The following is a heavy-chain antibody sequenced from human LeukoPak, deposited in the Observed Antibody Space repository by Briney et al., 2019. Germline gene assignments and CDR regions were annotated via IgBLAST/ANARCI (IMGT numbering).Heavy chain of an antibody. CDR1: GFTFSSYT. D-gene: IGHD6-19*01. CDR3: ARMYSSGWPYYYYYMDV. J-gene: IGHJ6*03. CDR2: ISGSGGST. Sequence: GGPLRLSCAASGFTFSSYTMNWVRQAPGKGLEWVSAISGSGGSTYHADSVKGRFTISRDNSKNTLYLQMNSLRAEDTAVYYCARMYSSGWPYYYYYMDVWGKGTTVTTSS. V-gene: IGHV3-23*01.